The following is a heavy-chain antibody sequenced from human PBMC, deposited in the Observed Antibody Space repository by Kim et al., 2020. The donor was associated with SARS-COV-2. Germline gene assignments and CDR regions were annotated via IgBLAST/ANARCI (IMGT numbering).Heavy chain of an antibody. D-gene: IGHD1-26*01. CDR3: ARRISGSYYADY. Sequence: YNNPSLKSRVTISVDTSKNQFSLKLSSVTAADTAVYYCARRISGSYYADYWGQGTLVTVSS. J-gene: IGHJ4*02. V-gene: IGHV4-39*01.